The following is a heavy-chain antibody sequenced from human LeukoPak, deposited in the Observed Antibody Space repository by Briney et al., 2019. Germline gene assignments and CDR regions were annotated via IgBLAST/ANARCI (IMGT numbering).Heavy chain of an antibody. V-gene: IGHV3-30-3*01. CDR2: ISYDGSNK. J-gene: IGHJ4*02. D-gene: IGHD2-2*01. CDR3: AKGIVVVPTGGNFDY. CDR1: GFTFSSYA. Sequence: GGSLRLSCAASGFTFSSYAMHWVRQAPGKGLEWVAVISYDGSNKYYADSVKGRFTISRDNSKNTLYLQMNSLRAEDTDVYYCAKGIVVVPTGGNFDYWGQGTRVTVSS.